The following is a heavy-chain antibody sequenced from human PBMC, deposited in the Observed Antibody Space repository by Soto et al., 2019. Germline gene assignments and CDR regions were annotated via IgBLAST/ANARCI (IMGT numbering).Heavy chain of an antibody. Sequence: TVKVSCKASGGTFSSYAISWVRQAPGQGLEWMGGINPIFGTANYAQKFQGRVTITADKSTSTAYMELSSMRSEDTAVYYWARRYPLLNRHYYGMDVRGQGTTVTVCS. CDR1: GGTFSSYA. J-gene: IGHJ6*02. D-gene: IGHD2-2*02. CDR2: INPIFGTA. V-gene: IGHV1-69*06. CDR3: ARRYPLLNRHYYGMDV.